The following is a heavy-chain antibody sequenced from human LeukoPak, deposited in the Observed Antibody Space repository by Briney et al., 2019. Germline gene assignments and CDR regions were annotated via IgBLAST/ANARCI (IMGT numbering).Heavy chain of an antibody. Sequence: PSETLSLTCTVSGGSISSSSYYWGWIRQPPGKGLEWIGSIYYSGSTYYNPSLKSRVTISVDTSKNQFCLKLSSVTAADTAVYYCARDRGEQSVDYWGQGTLVTVSS. CDR2: IYYSGST. J-gene: IGHJ4*02. V-gene: IGHV4-39*07. D-gene: IGHD3-16*01. CDR3: ARDRGEQSVDY. CDR1: GGSISSSSYY.